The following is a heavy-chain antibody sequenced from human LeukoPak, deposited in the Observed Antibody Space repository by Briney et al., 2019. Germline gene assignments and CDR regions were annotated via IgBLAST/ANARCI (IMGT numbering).Heavy chain of an antibody. V-gene: IGHV3-53*01. CDR2: IYSGGET. J-gene: IGHJ2*01. CDR1: GFTVSNNY. D-gene: IGHD7-27*01. Sequence: GGSLRLSCAVSGFTVSNNYMSWVRQAPGKGLECVSVIYSGGETYYADSVKGQFTISRDKSKNTLYLQMNSLRAEDTAVYYCARGPQSLGWYFDLWGRGTLVTVSS. CDR3: ARGPQSLGWYFDL.